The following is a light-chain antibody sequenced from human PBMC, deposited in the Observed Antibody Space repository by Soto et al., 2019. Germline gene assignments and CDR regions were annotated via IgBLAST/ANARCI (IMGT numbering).Light chain of an antibody. Sequence: AIQMTQSPSSLSASVGDRVTISCRASQGIGNASGWYQQKPGKPPKVLIYGASNLQSGVPPRFSGSGSGTEFTLTISSLLSEDFAVYSCQQYNNWPWTFGQGTKVDIK. CDR2: GAS. J-gene: IGKJ1*01. V-gene: IGKV1-6*01. CDR1: QGIGNA. CDR3: QQYNNWPWT.